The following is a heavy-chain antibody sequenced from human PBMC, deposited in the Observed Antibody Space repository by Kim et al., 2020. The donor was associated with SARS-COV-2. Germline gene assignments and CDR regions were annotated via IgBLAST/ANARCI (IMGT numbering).Heavy chain of an antibody. J-gene: IGHJ4*02. D-gene: IGHD3-22*01. Sequence: DSVKGRFTISRDNSKNTLYLQMNSLRDADTAVYYCAKMPGYYYDSSGYFGWGQGTLVTVSS. V-gene: IGHV3-30*02. CDR3: AKMPGYYYDSSGYFG.